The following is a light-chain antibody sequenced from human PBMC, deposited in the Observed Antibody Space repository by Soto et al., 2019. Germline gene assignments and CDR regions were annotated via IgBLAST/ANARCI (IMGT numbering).Light chain of an antibody. Sequence: QSALTQPASVSGSPGQSITISCTGASSDVGNDILVSWYQQQPGKAPQLMIYEVTKRPAWVSDRFSGSKSGNTASLTISGLQADYEADYYCCSYAGGSRAFGGGTKVTVL. J-gene: IGLJ3*02. CDR2: EVT. CDR1: SSDVGNDIL. CDR3: CSYAGGSRA. V-gene: IGLV2-23*02.